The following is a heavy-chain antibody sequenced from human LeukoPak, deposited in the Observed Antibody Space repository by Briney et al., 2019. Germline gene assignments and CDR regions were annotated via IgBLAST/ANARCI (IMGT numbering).Heavy chain of an antibody. CDR1: GFTFSSYW. J-gene: IGHJ6*03. Sequence: GGSLRLSCAASGFTFSSYWVHWVRQPPGKGLVWFSRINSDGSTTTYADSVKGRLTISRDNAQNTLYLQMNSLRAEDTAVYYCARGAQGYYYDYMDVWGKGTTVIVSS. V-gene: IGHV3-74*01. CDR2: INSDGSTT. D-gene: IGHD2-15*01. CDR3: ARGAQGYYYDYMDV.